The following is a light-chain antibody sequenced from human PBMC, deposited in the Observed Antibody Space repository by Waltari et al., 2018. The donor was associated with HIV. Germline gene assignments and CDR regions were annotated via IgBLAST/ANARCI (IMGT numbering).Light chain of an antibody. Sequence: DIVMTQSPDSLAVSVGERATINCKSSQNILDISNNKNYLTWYHQKPGQSPKLVMYWAATRESGVPDRFRGSGSGTDFTLTISSLQAEDVAVYYCQQHFSTPWTFGQGTKVGIK. CDR2: WAA. CDR3: QQHFSTPWT. V-gene: IGKV4-1*01. J-gene: IGKJ1*01. CDR1: QNILDISNNKNY.